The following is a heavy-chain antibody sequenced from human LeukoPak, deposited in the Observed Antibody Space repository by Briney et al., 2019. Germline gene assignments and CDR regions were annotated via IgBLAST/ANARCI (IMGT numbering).Heavy chain of an antibody. CDR2: ISSSGSTI. CDR1: GLTLSSHW. Sequence: PGGSLRLSCAASGLTLSSHWMHWVRQAPGKGLEWVPYISSSGSTIYYADSVKGRFTISRDNAKNSLYLQMNSLRAEDTAVYYCARGLDRGYSYGSRGGAFDIWGQGTMVTVSS. CDR3: ARGLDRGYSYGSRGGAFDI. J-gene: IGHJ3*02. V-gene: IGHV3-48*04. D-gene: IGHD5-18*01.